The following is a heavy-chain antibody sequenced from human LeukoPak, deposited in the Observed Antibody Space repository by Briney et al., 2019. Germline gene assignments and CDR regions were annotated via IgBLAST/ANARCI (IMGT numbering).Heavy chain of an antibody. CDR1: GFIVSSNY. D-gene: IGHD1-26*01. Sequence: GGSLRLSCAASGFIVSSNYMSWVRQAPGKGLEWVSVIYSGGSTYYADSVRGRFTISRDNSKSTLYLQMSSLRAEDTATYYCVKDSGIYPAWYFDDWGQGTLVTVST. CDR3: VKDSGIYPAWYFDD. CDR2: IYSGGST. V-gene: IGHV3-53*01. J-gene: IGHJ4*02.